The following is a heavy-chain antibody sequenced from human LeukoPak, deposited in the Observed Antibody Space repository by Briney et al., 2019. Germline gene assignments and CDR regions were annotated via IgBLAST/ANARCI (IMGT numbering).Heavy chain of an antibody. D-gene: IGHD4-23*01. J-gene: IGHJ5*02. CDR1: GFTFSNFG. Sequence: PGGSLRLSCAASGFTFSNFGMHWVRQTPGKGLEWVAVIWYDGISKHYADSVKGRFTISRDNSKNMLYLQMNSLRAEDTAVYYCAKDPYGNSVNWFDPWGQGTLVTVSS. V-gene: IGHV3-33*06. CDR2: IWYDGISK. CDR3: AKDPYGNSVNWFDP.